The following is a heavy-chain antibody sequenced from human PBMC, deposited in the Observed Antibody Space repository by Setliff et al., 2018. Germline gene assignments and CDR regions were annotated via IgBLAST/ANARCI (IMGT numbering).Heavy chain of an antibody. CDR1: GYTFSTYG. D-gene: IGHD3-22*01. J-gene: IGHJ4*02. CDR2: ISACNGNT. Sequence: RASVKVSCKASGYTFSTYGITWVRQAPGQGLEWMGWISACNGNTNYAQKLQGRVTMTTDTSTSTAYMELRSLRSDDTAVYYCAGTVYYDSSGYGVWGQGTQVTVSS. V-gene: IGHV1-18*01. CDR3: AGTVYYDSSGYGV.